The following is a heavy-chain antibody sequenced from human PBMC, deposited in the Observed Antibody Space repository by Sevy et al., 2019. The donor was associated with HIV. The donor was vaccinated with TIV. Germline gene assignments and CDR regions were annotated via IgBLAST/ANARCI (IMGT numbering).Heavy chain of an antibody. CDR1: GFSVSSNY. J-gene: IGHJ4*02. D-gene: IGHD5-12*01. CDR3: ARLSRIVATTPYYFDS. CDR2: ISSTGTTI. Sequence: GGSLRLSCAASGFSVSSNYMSWVRQAPGKGLEWVSTISSTGTTIYYADSVKGRFTISRDNSQNTLFLQMNSLGADDTAIYFCARLSRIVATTPYYFDSWGQGALVTVSS. V-gene: IGHV3-53*01.